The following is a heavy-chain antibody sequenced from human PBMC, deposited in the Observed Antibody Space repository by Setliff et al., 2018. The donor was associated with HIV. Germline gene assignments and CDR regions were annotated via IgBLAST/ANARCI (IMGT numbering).Heavy chain of an antibody. Sequence: GASVKVSCKASGYSFTSYGISWVRQAPGRGLEWMGMVNPSGGSTVYAQKFQGSVTVTRDTSISTAYMELSRLRSDDTAVYYCARDWKHVFDIWGQGTMVTVSS. CDR1: GYSFTSYG. CDR3: ARDWKHVFDI. J-gene: IGHJ3*02. CDR2: VNPSGGST. V-gene: IGHV1-2*02. D-gene: IGHD1-1*01.